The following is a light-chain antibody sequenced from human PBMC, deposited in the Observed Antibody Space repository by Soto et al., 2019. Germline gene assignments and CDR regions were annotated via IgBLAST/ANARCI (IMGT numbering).Light chain of an antibody. CDR2: AAS. V-gene: IGKV3-20*01. J-gene: IGKJ3*01. CDR3: QQYGGSPFT. Sequence: EIVLTQSPGTLSLSPGERATLSCRASQSVSVNSLAWYEQKGGQAPRLLIYAASTRATGVQDRFSGTGSGTDFALTISRVETDDSAVYYCQQYGGSPFTFGPGTKVDIK. CDR1: QSVSVNS.